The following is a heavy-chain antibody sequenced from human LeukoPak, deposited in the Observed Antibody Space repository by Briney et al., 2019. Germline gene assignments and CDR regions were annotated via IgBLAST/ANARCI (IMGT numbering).Heavy chain of an antibody. CDR2: IKQDESEK. CDR3: ATYSGVHHKTFDD. D-gene: IGHD1-26*01. V-gene: IGHV3-7*03. CDR1: GISLSRYW. J-gene: IGHJ4*02. Sequence: PGGSPRLSCAASGISLSRYWMSWVRQAPGEGLEWVANIKQDESEKDYVDSVRGRFTISRDDAQNSLYLQMNSLRAEDTALYYCATYSGVHHKTFDDWGQGTLVTVSS.